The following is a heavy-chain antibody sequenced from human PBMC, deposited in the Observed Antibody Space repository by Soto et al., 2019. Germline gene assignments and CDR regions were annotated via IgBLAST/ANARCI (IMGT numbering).Heavy chain of an antibody. D-gene: IGHD3-10*01. J-gene: IGHJ4*02. CDR2: IYYSGST. CDR1: GGSISSGDYY. V-gene: IGHV4-30-4*01. Sequence: PSETLSLTCTVSGGSISSGDYYWSWIRQPPGKGLEWIGYIYYSGSTYYNPSLKGRVTISVDTSKNQFSLKLSYVTAADTAVYYCARGQYYGSGRSYYFDYWGQGTLVTVSS. CDR3: ARGQYYGSGRSYYFDY.